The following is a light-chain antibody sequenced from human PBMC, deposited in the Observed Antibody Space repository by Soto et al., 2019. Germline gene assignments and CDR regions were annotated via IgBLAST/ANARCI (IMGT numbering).Light chain of an antibody. J-gene: IGLJ1*01. Sequence: QSALTQPAAVSRSPGQSITISCTGTSSDVGGYNYVSWYQQHPGKAPKVMIYDVRNRSSGVSNRFSGSNSGNTASLTMSGLQAEDESDYYSCSYTTSNTRQIVFGTGTKLTVL. V-gene: IGLV2-14*01. CDR1: SSDVGGYNY. CDR2: DVR. CDR3: CSYTTSNTRQIV.